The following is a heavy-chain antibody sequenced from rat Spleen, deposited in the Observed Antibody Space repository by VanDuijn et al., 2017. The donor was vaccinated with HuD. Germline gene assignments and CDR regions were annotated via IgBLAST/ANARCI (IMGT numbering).Heavy chain of an antibody. CDR2: IWNTVGT. D-gene: IGHD4-3*01. J-gene: IGHJ2*01. V-gene: IGHV2-41*01. Sequence: QVQLKESGPGLVQPSQTLSLTCTVAGFSPTSNNVHWVRQPPGKGLEWMGVIWNTVGTRYNSVLKSRLSISRDTSKSQVFLKMNSLQTEDTATYYCARDWSYNSGFDYWGQGVMVTVSS. CDR3: ARDWSYNSGFDY. CDR1: GFSPTSNN.